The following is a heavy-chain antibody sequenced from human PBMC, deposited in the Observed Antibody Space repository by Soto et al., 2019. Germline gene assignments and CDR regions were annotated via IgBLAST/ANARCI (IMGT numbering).Heavy chain of an antibody. CDR3: ASMSLVPAARAEKYYYYYMDV. V-gene: IGHV4-4*02. CDR2: IYHSGST. D-gene: IGHD2-2*01. Sequence: SETLSLTCAVSSGSISSSNWWSWVRQPPGKGLEWIGEIYHSGSTNYNPSLKSRVTISVDKSKNQFSLKLSSVTAADTAVYYCASMSLVPAARAEKYYYYYMDVWGKGTTVTVSS. J-gene: IGHJ6*03. CDR1: SGSISSSNW.